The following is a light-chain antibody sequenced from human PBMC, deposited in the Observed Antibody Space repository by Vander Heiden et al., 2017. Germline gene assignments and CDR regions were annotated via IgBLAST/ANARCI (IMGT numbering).Light chain of an antibody. J-gene: IGLJ3*02. V-gene: IGLV2-14*03. CDR1: SSDVGGYNY. CDR2: DVS. Sequence: QSALTQPASVSRSPGPSITISCTGTSSDVGGYNYVSWYQQHPGKAPKLMIYDVSNRPSGVSNRFSGSKSGNTASLTISGLQAEDEADYYCSSYTSSSPWVFGGGTKLTVL. CDR3: SSYTSSSPWV.